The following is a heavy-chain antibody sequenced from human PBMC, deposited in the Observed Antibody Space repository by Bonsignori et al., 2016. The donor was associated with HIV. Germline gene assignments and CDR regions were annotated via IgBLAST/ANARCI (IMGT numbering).Heavy chain of an antibody. V-gene: IGHV4-38-2*01. D-gene: IGHD5-24*01. Sequence: RQAPGKGLEWIGSIYHSGSTYYNPSLKSRVTISVDTSKNQFSLKLSSVTAADTAVYYCARLGGWLQIEYYFDYWGQGTLVTVSS. CDR3: ARLGGWLQIEYYFDY. J-gene: IGHJ4*02. CDR2: IYHSGST.